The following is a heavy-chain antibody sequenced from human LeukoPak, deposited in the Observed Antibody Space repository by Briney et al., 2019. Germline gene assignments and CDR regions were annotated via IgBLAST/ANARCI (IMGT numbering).Heavy chain of an antibody. D-gene: IGHD1-1*01. CDR3: AITKSVTSMIRFDP. V-gene: IGHV5-51*01. CDR2: IYTGDSDT. Sequence: GESLKISCKAVAYSFSTYWIVWVRQLPGKGLESMGIIYTGDSDTRYSPSFQGRVSISADKSISTAYLQWTSLRASDTATYYCAITKSVTSMIRFDPWGQGTLVTVSS. J-gene: IGHJ5*02. CDR1: AYSFSTYW.